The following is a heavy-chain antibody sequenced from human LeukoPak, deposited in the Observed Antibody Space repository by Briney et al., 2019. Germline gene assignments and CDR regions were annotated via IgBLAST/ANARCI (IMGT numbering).Heavy chain of an antibody. D-gene: IGHD3-22*01. CDR2: INHSGST. CDR1: GGSFSGYY. CDR3: ARVSYYYDSSGYYKGVWFDP. V-gene: IGHV4-34*01. J-gene: IGHJ5*02. Sequence: PSETLSLTRAVYGGSFSGYYWSWIRQPPGKGLEWIGEINHSGSTNYNPSLKSRVTISVDTSKNQFSLKLSSVTAADTAVYYCARVSYYYDSSGYYKGVWFDPWGQGTLVTVSS.